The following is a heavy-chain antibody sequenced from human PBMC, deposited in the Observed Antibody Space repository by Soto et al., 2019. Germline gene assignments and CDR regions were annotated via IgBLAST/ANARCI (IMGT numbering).Heavy chain of an antibody. J-gene: IGHJ4*02. D-gene: IGHD3-22*01. V-gene: IGHV1-8*01. CDR1: GYTFTSFD. CDR2: MSPNSGNS. CDR3: ARSSDYYDRTGLDY. Sequence: QVQLVQSGAEVKKPGASVKVSCKASGYTFTSFDINWVRQATGQGLEWMGWMSPNSGNSGYAQQFHGRVTLTRNTSISTAYMEVSSLRSEDQAVYYCARSSDYYDRTGLDYWGQGTLVTVSS.